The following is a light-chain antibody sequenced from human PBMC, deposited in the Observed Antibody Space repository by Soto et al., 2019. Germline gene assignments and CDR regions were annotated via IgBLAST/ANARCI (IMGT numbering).Light chain of an antibody. V-gene: IGKV3-20*01. CDR2: GTS. J-gene: IGKJ1*01. CDR3: LQDYNYPRT. CDR1: QNVGSRY. Sequence: EIVLTQSPGTLSLSPGARATLSCRASQNVGSRYLAWYQQKPGQAPRLLIYGTSNRATGIPDRFSGSGSGTDFTLTISSLQPEDFATYYCLQDYNYPRTFGQGTKVEIK.